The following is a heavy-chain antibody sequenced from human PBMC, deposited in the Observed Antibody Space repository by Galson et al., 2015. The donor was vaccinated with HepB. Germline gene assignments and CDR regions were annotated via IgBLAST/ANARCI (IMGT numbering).Heavy chain of an antibody. CDR1: GGSFSGYY. CDR2: INHSGST. J-gene: IGHJ4*02. D-gene: IGHD2-21*01. CDR3: ARAPLYSGRAPWFDY. V-gene: IGHV4-34*01. Sequence: SETLSLTCAVYGGSFSGYYWSWIRQPPGKGLEWIGEINHSGSTNYNPSLKSRVTISVDTSKNQFSLKLSSVTAADTAVYYCARAPLYSGRAPWFDYWGQGTLVTVSS.